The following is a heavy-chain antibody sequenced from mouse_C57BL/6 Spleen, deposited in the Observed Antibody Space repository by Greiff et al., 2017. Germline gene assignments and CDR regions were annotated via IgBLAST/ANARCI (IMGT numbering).Heavy chain of an antibody. J-gene: IGHJ1*03. D-gene: IGHD2-3*01. V-gene: IGHV1-72*01. Sequence: QFQLQQPGAELVKPGASVKLSCKASGYTFPSYWLHWVKQRPGRGLEWIGRIDPNSGGTKSNEKFKGKATLTVDKPSSTAYVQLSSLTSEDAAVSYCARSGGYYPAFDVWGTGTTVTVSS. CDR2: IDPNSGGT. CDR1: GYTFPSYW. CDR3: ARSGGYYPAFDV.